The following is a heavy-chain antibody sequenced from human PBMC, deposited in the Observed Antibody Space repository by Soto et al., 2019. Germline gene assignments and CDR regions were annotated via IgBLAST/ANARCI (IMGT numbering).Heavy chain of an antibody. Sequence: QVQLVQSGAEVKKPGSSVKVSCKASGGTFSIYAISWVRQAPGQGLEWMGGISPIFGTANYAQKFQGRVTITADESKSTAYMELSSLRSEDTAVYYCARAITIFGVAPDWYYGMDVWGQGTPVTVSS. D-gene: IGHD3-3*01. CDR2: ISPIFGTA. CDR1: GGTFSIYA. J-gene: IGHJ6*02. V-gene: IGHV1-69*01. CDR3: ARAITIFGVAPDWYYGMDV.